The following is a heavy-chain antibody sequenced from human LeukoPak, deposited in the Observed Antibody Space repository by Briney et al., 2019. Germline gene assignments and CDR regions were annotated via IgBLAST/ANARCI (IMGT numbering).Heavy chain of an antibody. V-gene: IGHV3-23*01. Sequence: GGSLRLSCAASGFTVSSNYMSWVRQAPGKGLEWVSVISGSGGSTYYADSVKGRFTISRDNSKNTLYLQMNSLRAEDTAVYYCANESPFLDYWGQGTLVTVSS. CDR3: ANESPFLDY. CDR2: ISGSGGST. CDR1: GFTVSSNY. J-gene: IGHJ4*02.